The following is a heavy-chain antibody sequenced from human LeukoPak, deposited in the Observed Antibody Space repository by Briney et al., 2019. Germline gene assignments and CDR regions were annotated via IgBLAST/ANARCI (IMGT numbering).Heavy chain of an antibody. CDR2: INHSGST. Sequence: SGTLSLTCAGDGGSFSGYYWSWIRQPPGKGLEWIGEINHSGSTNYNPSLKSRVTISVDTSKNQFSLKLSSVTAADTAVYYCARGPTGYGDYFYYYGMDVWGQGTTVTVSS. CDR3: ARGPTGYGDYFYYYGMDV. V-gene: IGHV4-34*01. CDR1: GGSFSGYY. J-gene: IGHJ6*02. D-gene: IGHD4-17*01.